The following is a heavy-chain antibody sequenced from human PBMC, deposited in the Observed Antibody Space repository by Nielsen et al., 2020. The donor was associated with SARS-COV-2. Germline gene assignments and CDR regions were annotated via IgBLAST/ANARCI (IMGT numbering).Heavy chain of an antibody. V-gene: IGHV3-9*01. D-gene: IGHD3-22*01. J-gene: IGHJ3*02. CDR2: ISWNSGSI. CDR1: GFTFDDYA. CDR3: AKESSGYYEAHAFDI. Sequence: SLKISCAASGFTFDDYAMHWVRQAPGKGLEWVSGISWNSGSIGYADSVKGRFTISRDNAKNSLYLQMNSLRAEDTALYYRAKESSGYYEAHAFDIWGQGTMVTVSS.